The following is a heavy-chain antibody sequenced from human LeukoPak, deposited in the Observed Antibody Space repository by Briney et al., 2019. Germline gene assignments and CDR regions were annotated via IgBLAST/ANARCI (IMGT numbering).Heavy chain of an antibody. CDR2: IWYDGSNK. Sequence: PGGSLRLSCAASGYTFSNYGMHWVRQAPGKGLEWVAVIWYDGSNKYYADSVKGRFTISRDNSKNTLYLRMNSLRAEDTAVYYCARGLFVVVPAAIVSDFDYWGQGALVTVSS. CDR1: GYTFSNYG. CDR3: ARGLFVVVPAAIVSDFDY. V-gene: IGHV3-33*01. D-gene: IGHD2-2*01. J-gene: IGHJ4*02.